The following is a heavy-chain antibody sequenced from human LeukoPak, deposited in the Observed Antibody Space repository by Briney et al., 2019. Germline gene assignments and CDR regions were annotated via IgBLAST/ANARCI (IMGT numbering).Heavy chain of an antibody. Sequence: QPGGSLRLSCIASGFNFGGYYMGWIRQAPGKGLEWVSYISDDSYRTPYGDSVKGRFTISRDNFKNILYLQMNSLRAEDTAIYYCAKEPGGLPVGLWGQGTMVTVSS. J-gene: IGHJ3*01. CDR3: AKEPGGLPVGL. CDR1: GFNFGGYY. D-gene: IGHD3/OR15-3a*01. V-gene: IGHV3-23*01. CDR2: ISDDSYRT.